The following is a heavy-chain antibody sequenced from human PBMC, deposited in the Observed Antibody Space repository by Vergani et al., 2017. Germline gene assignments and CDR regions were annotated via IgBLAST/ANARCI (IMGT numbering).Heavy chain of an antibody. CDR2: IYPADSDT. CDR3: ARHARYSDVTGNYVYYGMDV. CDR1: GYSFSRNW. J-gene: IGHJ6*02. D-gene: IGHD3-16*01. V-gene: IGHV5-51*01. Sequence: EVQLEQSGAAVKKPGESLEISCKGSGYSFSRNWIAWVRERPGQGLEWMGMIYPADSDTRYSPSFKGQVTVSADKSTSTAFLEWSGLKVTDTAIYYCARHARYSDVTGNYVYYGMDVWGQGTSVIVSS.